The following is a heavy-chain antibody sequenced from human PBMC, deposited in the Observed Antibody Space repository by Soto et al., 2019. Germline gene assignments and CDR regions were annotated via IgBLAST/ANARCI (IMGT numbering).Heavy chain of an antibody. V-gene: IGHV2-5*02. CDR2: IYWDDDK. D-gene: IGHD3-9*01. Sequence: QITLKESGPTLVKPTQTLTLTCTFSGFSLSTSGVGVGWIRQPPGKALEWLALIYWDDDKRYSPSLKSMLTIKKETSKHQVVLTTTYMDRVDTVKYYCALTPGPDYDIFTDRNWFDPWGQGTVVTVSS. J-gene: IGHJ5*02. CDR3: ALTPGPDYDIFTDRNWFDP. CDR1: GFSLSTSGVG.